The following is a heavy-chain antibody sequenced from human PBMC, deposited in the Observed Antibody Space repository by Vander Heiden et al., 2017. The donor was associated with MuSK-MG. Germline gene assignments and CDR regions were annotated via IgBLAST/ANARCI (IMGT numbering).Heavy chain of an antibody. CDR2: ISSSSSYI. J-gene: IGHJ4*02. V-gene: IGHV3-21*01. CDR1: GFTFSSYS. CDR3: AGDLGGYSYGLHFDY. Sequence: EVQLVESGGGLVKPGGSLRLSCAASGFTFSSYSMNWVRQAPGKGLEWVSSISSSSSYIYYADSVKGRFTISRDNAKNSLYLQMNSLRAEDTAVYYCAGDLGGYSYGLHFDYWGQGTLVTVSS. D-gene: IGHD5-18*01.